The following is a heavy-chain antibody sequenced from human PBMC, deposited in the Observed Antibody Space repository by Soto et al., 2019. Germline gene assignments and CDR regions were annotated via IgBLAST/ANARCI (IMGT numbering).Heavy chain of an antibody. Sequence: EVQLLESGGGLVQPGGSLRLSCAASGFTFSIYAMSWVRQAPGKGLEWVSAISGSGDYTDYADSVKGRFAISRDNSKNTLYLQMNSLRAEDTAVYYCAKVLKAVAGTYDYWGQGTLVTVSS. CDR1: GFTFSIYA. J-gene: IGHJ4*02. CDR2: ISGSGDYT. V-gene: IGHV3-23*01. CDR3: AKVLKAVAGTYDY. D-gene: IGHD6-19*01.